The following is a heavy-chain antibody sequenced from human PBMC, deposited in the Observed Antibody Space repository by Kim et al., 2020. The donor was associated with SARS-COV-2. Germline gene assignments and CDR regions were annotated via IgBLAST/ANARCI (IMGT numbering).Heavy chain of an antibody. CDR2: ISAYNGNT. J-gene: IGHJ6*02. V-gene: IGHV1-18*01. D-gene: IGHD3-3*01. CDR1: GYTFTSYG. Sequence: ASVKVSCKASGYTFTSYGISWVRQAPGQGLEWMGWISAYNGNTNYAQKLQGRVTMTTDTSTSTAYMELRSLRSDDTAVYYCARVKSDFWSGLYYYYYGMDVWGQGTTVTVSS. CDR3: ARVKSDFWSGLYYYYYGMDV.